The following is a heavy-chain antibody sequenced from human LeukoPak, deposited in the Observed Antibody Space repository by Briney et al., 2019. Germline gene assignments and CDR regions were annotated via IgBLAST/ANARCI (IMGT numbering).Heavy chain of an antibody. Sequence: SETLSLTCTVSGGSISSYYWSWIRQPPGKGLEWIGYISYSGSSNYNPSLKSRVTISLDTSKNQFSLKLSSVTAADTAVYYCAGHHPRNTVDFWGQGTLVTVSS. CDR2: ISYSGSS. J-gene: IGHJ4*02. CDR3: AGHHPRNTVDF. V-gene: IGHV4-59*08. CDR1: GGSISSYY. D-gene: IGHD2-8*02.